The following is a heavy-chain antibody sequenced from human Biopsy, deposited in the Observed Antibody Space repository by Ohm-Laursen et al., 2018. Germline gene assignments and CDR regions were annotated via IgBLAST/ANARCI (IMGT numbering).Heavy chain of an antibody. V-gene: IGHV1-2*02. CDR3: ARDPLNGHKHFDY. CDR2: INCNTGAT. D-gene: IGHD2-21*01. Sequence: ASVKVSCKASSYTFTDYNIHWMRQAPGQGLEWLGYINCNTGATNYAQKFQDTVTMTRDTSIRTAYLALGSLRSADTAIYYCARDPLNGHKHFDYWGQGSLVTVSS. CDR1: SYTFTDYN. J-gene: IGHJ4*02.